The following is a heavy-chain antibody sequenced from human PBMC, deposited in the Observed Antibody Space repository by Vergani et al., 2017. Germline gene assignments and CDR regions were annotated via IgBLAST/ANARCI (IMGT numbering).Heavy chain of an antibody. CDR3: ARSSSINYYGSGSYQGEGTPNYYYGMDV. Sequence: QVQLVQSGAEVKKPGSSVKVSCKASGGTFSSYAISWVRQAPGQGLEWMGGIIPIFGTANYAQKFQGRVTITADKSTSTAYMELSSLRSEDTAGYYCARSSSINYYGSGSYQGEGTPNYYYGMDVWGQGTTVTVSS. V-gene: IGHV1-69*06. CDR2: IIPIFGTA. CDR1: GGTFSSYA. D-gene: IGHD3-10*01. J-gene: IGHJ6*02.